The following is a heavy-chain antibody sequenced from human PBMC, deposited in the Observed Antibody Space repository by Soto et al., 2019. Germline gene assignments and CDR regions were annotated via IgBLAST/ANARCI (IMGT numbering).Heavy chain of an antibody. Sequence: GSLRLSCAASGFTFSTYNMNWVRQAPGKGLEWVSSISYSGAHIYYADSVEGRFTISRDNARNSLYLQLKRLRAEDTAVYYCAREWDCSGGTCYVFDYWGLGTLVTVSS. CDR1: GFTFSTYN. V-gene: IGHV3-21*01. CDR3: AREWDCSGGTCYVFDY. D-gene: IGHD2-15*01. J-gene: IGHJ4*02. CDR2: ISYSGAHI.